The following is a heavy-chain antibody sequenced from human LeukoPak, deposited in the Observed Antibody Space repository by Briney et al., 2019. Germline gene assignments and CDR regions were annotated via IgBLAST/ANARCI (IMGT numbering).Heavy chain of an antibody. V-gene: IGHV3-30-3*01. Sequence: GGSLRLSCAASGFTFSSYAMHWVRQAPGKGLEWVAVISYDGSNKYYADSVKGRFTISRDNSKNTLYLQMNSLRAEDTAVYYCANHLACGSTSCPPFDYWGQGTLVTVSS. CDR2: ISYDGSNK. CDR1: GFTFSSYA. J-gene: IGHJ4*02. CDR3: ANHLACGSTSCPPFDY. D-gene: IGHD2-2*01.